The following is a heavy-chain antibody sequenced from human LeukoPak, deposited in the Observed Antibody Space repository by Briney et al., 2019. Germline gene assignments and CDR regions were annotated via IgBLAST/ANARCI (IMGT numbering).Heavy chain of an antibody. J-gene: IGHJ4*02. CDR2: IRYDGTNI. Sequence: GGSLRLSCAASGFTFSIYGMHWVRQAPGKGLEWVAFIRYDGTNIYYADSVKGRLTISRDNSKNTVYLQMNSLRAEDTAVYYCAKDLRGYCSGGSCKTIDYWGQGTLVTVSS. D-gene: IGHD2-15*01. CDR3: AKDLRGYCSGGSCKTIDY. CDR1: GFTFSIYG. V-gene: IGHV3-30*02.